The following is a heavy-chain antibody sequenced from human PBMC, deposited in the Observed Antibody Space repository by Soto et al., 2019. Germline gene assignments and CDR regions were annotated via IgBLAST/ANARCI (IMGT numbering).Heavy chain of an antibody. J-gene: IGHJ2*01. Sequence: QVQLQESGPGLVKPSQTLSLTCTVSGGSISSGAYYWSWIRQHPGKGLEWIGYIYYSGSTYYNPSLKCRVAMSVDTSKNQFSLKLSSVTAADTAVYYCARDWATGWYFDLWGRGTLVTVSS. CDR1: GGSISSGAYY. CDR2: IYYSGST. CDR3: ARDWATGWYFDL. D-gene: IGHD5-12*01. V-gene: IGHV4-31*03.